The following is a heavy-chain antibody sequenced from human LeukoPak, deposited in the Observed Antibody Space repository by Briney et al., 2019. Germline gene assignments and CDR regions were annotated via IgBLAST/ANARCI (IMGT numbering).Heavy chain of an antibody. CDR3: ARWLQLDFDY. Sequence: ASVKVSCKASGGTFSTYAISWVRQAPGQGLEWMGIINPSGGSTSYAQKFQGRVTMTRDTSTSTVYMELSSLRSEDTAVYYCARWLQLDFDYWGQGTLVTVSS. CDR1: GGTFSTYA. V-gene: IGHV1-46*01. CDR2: INPSGGST. J-gene: IGHJ4*02. D-gene: IGHD6-13*01.